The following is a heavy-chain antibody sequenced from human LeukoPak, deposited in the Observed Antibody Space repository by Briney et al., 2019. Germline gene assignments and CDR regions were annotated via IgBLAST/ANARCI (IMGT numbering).Heavy chain of an antibody. J-gene: IGHJ4*02. D-gene: IGHD3-22*01. CDR1: GFTFSSYA. Sequence: GGSLRLSCAASGFTFSSYAMSWVRQAPGKGLEWVSAISGSGGSTYYADSVKGRFTISRDNSKNTLYLQMNSLRAEDTAVYYCARDPTYYFDSSGYPDYWGQGTLVTVSS. CDR3: ARDPTYYFDSSGYPDY. V-gene: IGHV3-23*01. CDR2: ISGSGGST.